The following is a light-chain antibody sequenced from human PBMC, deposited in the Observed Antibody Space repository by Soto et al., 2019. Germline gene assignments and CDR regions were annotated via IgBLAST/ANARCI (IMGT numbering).Light chain of an antibody. CDR1: QSVTSNY. Sequence: EIVLTQSPGTLSLSPGERATLSCSASQSVTSNYLAWYQQKPGQAPRLLVYGASSRATGISDRFSGSGSGTDFTLTISSLQPEDFVVYYCQQYNNWPPITFGQGTRLEIK. V-gene: IGKV3-20*01. CDR3: QQYNNWPPIT. CDR2: GAS. J-gene: IGKJ5*01.